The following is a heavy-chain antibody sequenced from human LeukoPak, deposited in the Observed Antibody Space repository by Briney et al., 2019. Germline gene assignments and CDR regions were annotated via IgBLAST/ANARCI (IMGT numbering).Heavy chain of an antibody. CDR3: ARALIWSGLNYYYYMDV. J-gene: IGHJ6*03. V-gene: IGHV3-74*01. CDR2: INTDGSST. Sequence: PGGSLRLSCAASGFTFSSYWMHWVRQAPGKGLVWVSRINTDGSSTSYADSVKGRFTISRDNAKNTLYLQMNSLRAEDTAVYYCARALIWSGLNYYYYMDVWGKGTTVTVSS. CDR1: GFTFSSYW. D-gene: IGHD3-3*01.